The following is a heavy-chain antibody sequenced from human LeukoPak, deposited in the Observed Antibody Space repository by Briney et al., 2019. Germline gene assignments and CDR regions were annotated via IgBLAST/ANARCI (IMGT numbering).Heavy chain of an antibody. CDR2: LYLSGGS. CDR1: GASISPYY. CDR3: ARDLSGSLYFDY. D-gene: IGHD3-10*01. V-gene: IGHV4-4*07. J-gene: IGHJ4*02. Sequence: SGTLSLTCTVSGASISPYYWNWIRQPAGKGLEWIGRLYLSGGSDYNPSLKSRVSISVGTSNNQFSLRVTSVTAADTAIYYCARDLSGSLYFDYWGQGILVTVSA.